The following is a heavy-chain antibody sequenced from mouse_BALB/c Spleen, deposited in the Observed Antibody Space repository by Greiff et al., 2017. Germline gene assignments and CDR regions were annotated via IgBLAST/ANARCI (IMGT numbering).Heavy chain of an antibody. V-gene: IGHV1S81*02. D-gene: IGHD2-4*01. Sequence: VQLQQPGAELVKPGASVKLSCKASGYTFTSYWMHWVKQRPGQGLEWIGEINPSNGRTNYNEKFKSKATLTVDKSSSTAYMQLSSLTSEDSAVYYCARSDYPLDYWGQGTTLTVSS. CDR1: GYTFTSYW. CDR3: ARSDYPLDY. CDR2: INPSNGRT. J-gene: IGHJ2*01.